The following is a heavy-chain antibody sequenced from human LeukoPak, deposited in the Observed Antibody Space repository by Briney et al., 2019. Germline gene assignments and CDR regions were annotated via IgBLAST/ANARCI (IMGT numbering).Heavy chain of an antibody. D-gene: IGHD3-16*02. CDR1: GFTFDDYG. J-gene: IGHJ4*02. CDR2: INWNGGST. CDR3: ARDALDYVWGSYRSMYYFDY. V-gene: IGHV3-20*04. Sequence: PGGSLRLSCAASGFTFDDYGMSWVRQAPGKGLEWVSGINWNGGSTGYADSVKGRFTISRDNAKNSLYLQMNSLRAEDTALYYCARDALDYVWGSYRSMYYFDYWGQGTLVTVSS.